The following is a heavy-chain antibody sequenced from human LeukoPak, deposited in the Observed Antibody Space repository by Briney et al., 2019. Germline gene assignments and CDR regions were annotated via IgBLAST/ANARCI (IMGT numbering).Heavy chain of an antibody. J-gene: IGHJ4*02. V-gene: IGHV3-23*01. Sequence: ETLSLTCAVSGGSISSGGYSWSWVRQAPGKGLEWVSAISGSGGSTYYADSVKGRFTISRDNSKNTLYLQMNSLRAEDTAVYYCAKRSISACLYWGQGTLVTVSS. CDR3: AKRSISACLY. CDR2: ISGSGGST. D-gene: IGHD2-2*02. CDR1: GGSISSGGYS.